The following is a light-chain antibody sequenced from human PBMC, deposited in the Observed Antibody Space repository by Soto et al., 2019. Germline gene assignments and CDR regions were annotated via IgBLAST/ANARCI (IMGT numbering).Light chain of an antibody. Sequence: DIVMTQSPLSLPVTPGEPASISCRSSQSLLHSNGYNYLDWYLQKPGQSPQLLIYLGSNRASGVPDRFSGSGSGTDCTLKISRVEAEDVGVYYCMQALQTPWTFGPGP. V-gene: IGKV2-28*01. CDR1: QSLLHSNGYNY. CDR3: MQALQTPWT. J-gene: IGKJ1*01. CDR2: LGS.